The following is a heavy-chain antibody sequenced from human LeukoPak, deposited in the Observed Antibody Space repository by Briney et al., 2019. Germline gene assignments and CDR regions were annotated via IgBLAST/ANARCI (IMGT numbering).Heavy chain of an antibody. CDR1: GFTFSSYG. Sequence: GGSLRLSCAASGFTFSSYGMHWVRQAPGKGLEWVAFIRYDGSNKYYADSVKGRFTISRDNSKNTLYLQMNSLRAEDTAVYYCAKNPNKNLWFGEFLYYFDYWGQGTLFTVSS. V-gene: IGHV3-30*02. D-gene: IGHD3-10*01. CDR2: IRYDGSNK. CDR3: AKNPNKNLWFGEFLYYFDY. J-gene: IGHJ4*02.